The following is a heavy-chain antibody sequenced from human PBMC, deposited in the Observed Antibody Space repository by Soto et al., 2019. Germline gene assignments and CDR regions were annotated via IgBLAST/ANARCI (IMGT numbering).Heavy chain of an antibody. CDR3: ARDNGYSYGYTLDH. CDR2: IYYSGST. V-gene: IGHV4-59*01. Sequence: PSVTLSLTCTVSGGSISSYYWSWIRQPPGKGLEWIGYIYYSGSTNYNPSLKSRVTISVDTSKNQFSLKLSSVTAADTAVYYCARDNGYSYGYTLDHWGQGTLVTVSS. CDR1: GGSISSYY. J-gene: IGHJ4*02. D-gene: IGHD5-18*01.